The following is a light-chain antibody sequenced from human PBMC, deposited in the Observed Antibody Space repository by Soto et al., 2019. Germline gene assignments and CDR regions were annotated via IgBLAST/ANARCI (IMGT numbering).Light chain of an antibody. CDR1: QTIRSY. CDR3: QQSYNTPRT. Sequence: DIPMTQSPSSLSASVGDRVTITCRASQTIRSYLNWYQQKPGKAPKLLIYGASTLQSGVPSRFSGSGSGTGFTLTISSLQPEDFATYYCQQSYNTPRTFGQGTKVEI. V-gene: IGKV1-39*01. CDR2: GAS. J-gene: IGKJ1*01.